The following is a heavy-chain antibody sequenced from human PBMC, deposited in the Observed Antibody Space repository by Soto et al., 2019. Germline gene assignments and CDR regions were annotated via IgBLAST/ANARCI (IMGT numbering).Heavy chain of an antibody. CDR3: ARHTPAISISDH. Sequence: PETLSLTCTVSGGSISSSSYYWGWIRQPPGKGLEWIGSIYYSGSTYYNPSLKSRVTISVDTSKNQFSLKLSSVTAADTAVYYCARHTPAISISDHWGQGTLVTVSS. CDR1: GGSISSSSYY. V-gene: IGHV4-39*01. J-gene: IGHJ4*02. D-gene: IGHD2-15*01. CDR2: IYYSGST.